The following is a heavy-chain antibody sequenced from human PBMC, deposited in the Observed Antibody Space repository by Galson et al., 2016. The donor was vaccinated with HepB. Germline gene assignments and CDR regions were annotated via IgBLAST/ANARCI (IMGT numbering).Heavy chain of an antibody. D-gene: IGHD5-12*01. J-gene: IGHJ4*02. CDR2: VRGGPDAGTT. V-gene: IGHV3-15*05. CDR3: TTHIVATNYYSDY. CDR1: GFTFNNAW. Sequence: SLRLSCAASGFTFNNAWMSWVRQAPGKGPEWVGRVRGGPDAGTTDYAAPVKGRFTISRDDSKSMFYLQMNSLKTEDTAVYYCTTHIVATNYYSDYWGRGTLVTVSS.